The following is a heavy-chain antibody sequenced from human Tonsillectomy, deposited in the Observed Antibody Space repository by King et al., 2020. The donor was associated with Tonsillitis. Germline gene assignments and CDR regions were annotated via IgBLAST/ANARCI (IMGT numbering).Heavy chain of an antibody. D-gene: IGHD6-19*01. V-gene: IGHV3-23*04. CDR3: AKGAPGIAVAGSGAFDY. CDR1: GFTFSSYA. Sequence: VQLVESGGDLVQPGGSLRLSCAASGFTFSSYAMSWVRQAPGKGLEWLSTISGSGGSTYYADSVKGRFTISRDNSKNTLYLQMNSLRAEDTAVYYCAKGAPGIAVAGSGAFDYWGQGTLVTVSS. J-gene: IGHJ4*02. CDR2: ISGSGGST.